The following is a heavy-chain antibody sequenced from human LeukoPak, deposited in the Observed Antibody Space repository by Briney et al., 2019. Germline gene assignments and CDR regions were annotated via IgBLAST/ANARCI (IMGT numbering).Heavy chain of an antibody. J-gene: IGHJ4*02. Sequence: GGSLRLSCAAFGFPLSSYAMSWVRQAPGKGLVWVSRINSDGSSTSYADSVKGRFTISRDNAKNTLYLQMNSLRAEDTAVYYCASEYYYGSGSYYNDIDYWGQGTLVTVSS. V-gene: IGHV3-74*01. CDR1: GFPLSSYA. CDR3: ASEYYYGSGSYYNDIDY. CDR2: INSDGSST. D-gene: IGHD3-10*01.